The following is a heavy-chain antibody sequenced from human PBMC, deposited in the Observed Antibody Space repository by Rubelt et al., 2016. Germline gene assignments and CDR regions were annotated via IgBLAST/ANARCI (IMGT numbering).Heavy chain of an antibody. V-gene: IGHV4-39*07. CDR2: IYYSGST. J-gene: IGHJ4*02. D-gene: IGHD2-15*01. CDR3: AREVVAATIDFDY. Sequence: IYYSGSTYYNPSLKSRVTISVDTSKNQFSLKLSSVTAADTAVYYCAREVVAATIDFDYWGQGTLVTVSS.